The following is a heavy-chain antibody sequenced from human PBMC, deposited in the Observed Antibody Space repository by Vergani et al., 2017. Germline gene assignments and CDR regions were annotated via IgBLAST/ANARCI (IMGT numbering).Heavy chain of an antibody. D-gene: IGHD3-3*01. J-gene: IGHJ5*02. CDR3: ARGEKRYDFWSGSDNRFDP. Sequence: QVQLQESGPGLVKPSETLSLTCTVSGGSISSYYWSWIRQPPGKGLEWIGYIYYSGSTNYNPPLKSRVTISVDTSKNQFSLKLSSVTAADTAVYYCARGEKRYDFWSGSDNRFDPWGQGTLVTVSS. CDR1: GGSISSYY. V-gene: IGHV4-59*01. CDR2: IYYSGST.